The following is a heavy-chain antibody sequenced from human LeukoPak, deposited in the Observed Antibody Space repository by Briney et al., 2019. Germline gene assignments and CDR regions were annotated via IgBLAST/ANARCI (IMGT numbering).Heavy chain of an antibody. CDR1: GFTFSDYN. CDR2: ISRSSGAI. Sequence: PGGSLRLSCAASGFTFSDYNLNWVRQAPGKGLEWVSYISRSSGAIYYADSVKGRFTISRDNAKNSLYLQMNSLRAEDTAVYYCARDGGSPGDSGSRPTNDLDYWGQGTLVTVS. J-gene: IGHJ4*02. D-gene: IGHD1-26*01. CDR3: ARDGGSPGDSGSRPTNDLDY. V-gene: IGHV3-48*04.